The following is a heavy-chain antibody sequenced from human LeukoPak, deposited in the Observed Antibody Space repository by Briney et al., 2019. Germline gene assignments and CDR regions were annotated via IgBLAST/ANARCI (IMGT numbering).Heavy chain of an antibody. Sequence: SETLSLTCTVSGSSISSNYYWAWIRQPPGKGLEWIGNIFRIGPTYYNPSLQSRVTISVDTSKNQISLKLSSVTAADTAVYYCARESGYDLSFDYWGQGTLVTVSS. D-gene: IGHD5-12*01. J-gene: IGHJ4*02. V-gene: IGHV4-38-2*02. CDR3: ARESGYDLSFDY. CDR2: IFRIGPT. CDR1: GSSISSNYY.